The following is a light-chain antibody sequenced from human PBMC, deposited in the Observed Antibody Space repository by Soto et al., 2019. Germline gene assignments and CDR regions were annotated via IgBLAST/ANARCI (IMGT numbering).Light chain of an antibody. CDR2: DAS. V-gene: IGKV1-5*01. Sequence: DIQMTQSPATLSASVGDRVTITCLESQSIGSSLAWYQQKPGKAPNLLISDASSLERGVPSRFSGSGSGTEFTLTIRSLQTDDFATYYCKQYNGYSRTFGQGTKVDIK. CDR1: QSIGSS. J-gene: IGKJ1*01. CDR3: KQYNGYSRT.